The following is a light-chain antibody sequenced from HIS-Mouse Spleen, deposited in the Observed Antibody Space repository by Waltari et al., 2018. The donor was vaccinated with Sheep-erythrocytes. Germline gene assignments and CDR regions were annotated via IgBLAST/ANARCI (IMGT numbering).Light chain of an antibody. CDR2: HVS. Sequence: QSALTQPRSVSGSPGQSVTISCPGTSSDVGGYNSFSWYQQHPGKAPKLMIYHVSKRPSGVPDRFSGSKSGNTASLTISGLQAEDEADYYCCSYAGSYNHVFATGTKVTVL. CDR3: CSYAGSYNHV. J-gene: IGLJ1*01. CDR1: SSDVGGYNS. V-gene: IGLV2-11*01.